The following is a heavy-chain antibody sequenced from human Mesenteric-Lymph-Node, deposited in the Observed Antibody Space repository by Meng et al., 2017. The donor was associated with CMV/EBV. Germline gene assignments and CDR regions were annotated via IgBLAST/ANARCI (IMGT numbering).Heavy chain of an antibody. J-gene: IGHJ6*02. CDR1: GFIFSSHA. V-gene: IGHV3-30-3*01. CDR3: ARDQDSGSSQFYSHYYGMDV. Sequence: GESLKISCAASGFIFSSHALYWVRQAPGKGLEWVALISYDGTMTYYADSVKGRFTISRDNSEHTLSLQMNNLRIEDTAVYYCARDQDSGSSQFYSHYYGMDVWGQGTTVTVSS. D-gene: IGHD6-6*01. CDR2: ISYDGTMT.